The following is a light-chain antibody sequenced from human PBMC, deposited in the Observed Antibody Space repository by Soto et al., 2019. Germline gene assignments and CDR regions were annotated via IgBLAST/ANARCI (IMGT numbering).Light chain of an antibody. CDR1: QSVSSSY. J-gene: IGKJ2*01. CDR2: GAS. Sequence: EIVLTQSPGTLSLSPGERATLSCRASQSVSSSYLAWYQQKPGQAPRLLIYGASSRATGIPDRFSGSGSGTAFTLNISRLEPEDFAVYYCQQYGSSPMYTFGQGTKLEIK. V-gene: IGKV3-20*01. CDR3: QQYGSSPMYT.